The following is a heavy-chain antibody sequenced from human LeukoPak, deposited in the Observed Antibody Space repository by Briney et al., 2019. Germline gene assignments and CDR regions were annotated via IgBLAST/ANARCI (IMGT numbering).Heavy chain of an antibody. CDR3: ARVRSWGHFDL. CDR2: TRIKANGATT. J-gene: IGHJ2*01. Sequence: RSGGSLRLSCTASAFTFGDYAMSWVRQAPGKGLECVSRTRIKANGATTEYAASVKGRFTISREDSKSIAYLQMNSLKIEDTGVYYCARVRSWGHFDLWGRGTLVTVSS. V-gene: IGHV3-49*04. CDR1: AFTFGDYA. D-gene: IGHD3-16*01.